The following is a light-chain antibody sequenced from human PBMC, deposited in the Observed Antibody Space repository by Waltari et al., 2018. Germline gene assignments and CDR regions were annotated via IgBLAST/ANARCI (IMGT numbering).Light chain of an antibody. V-gene: IGLV1-47*01. CDR3: ASWDDSLSGWV. J-gene: IGLJ3*02. CDR1: SSNIGSYS. Sequence: SVLTQPPSASGTPGQRVTISCSGSSSNIGSYSVYWYQQLPGTAPKLLIYRKNQRPSGVPDRFSGSKSGTSASLAISGLQSDDDADYYCASWDDSLSGWVFGGGTKLTVL. CDR2: RKN.